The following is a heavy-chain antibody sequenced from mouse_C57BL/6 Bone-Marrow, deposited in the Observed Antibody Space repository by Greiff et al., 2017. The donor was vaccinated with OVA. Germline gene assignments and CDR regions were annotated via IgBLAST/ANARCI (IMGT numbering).Heavy chain of an antibody. Sequence: VQLQQPGAELVKPGASVKLSFKASGYTFTSFWMQWVKQRPGQGLEWIGEIDPSDSYTNYNQKFKGKATMTVDTSSSTAYMQLSSLTSEDSAVDYCAREKVTTVVEDYWGQGTTLTVSS. CDR3: AREKVTTVVEDY. CDR2: IDPSDSYT. D-gene: IGHD1-1*01. CDR1: GYTFTSFW. J-gene: IGHJ2*01. V-gene: IGHV1-50*01.